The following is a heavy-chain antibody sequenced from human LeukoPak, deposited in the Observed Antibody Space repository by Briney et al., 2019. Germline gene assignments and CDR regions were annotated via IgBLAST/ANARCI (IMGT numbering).Heavy chain of an antibody. CDR2: IYYSGST. V-gene: IGHV4-59*12. D-gene: IGHD6-13*01. Sequence: PSETLSLTCTVSGGSISSYYWNWIRQPPGKGLEWIGYIYYSGSTNYNPSLKSRVTTLVDTSKNQFSLRLSSVTAADTAVYYCARETGGYSSPFDYWGQGTLVTVSS. CDR1: GGSISSYY. J-gene: IGHJ4*02. CDR3: ARETGGYSSPFDY.